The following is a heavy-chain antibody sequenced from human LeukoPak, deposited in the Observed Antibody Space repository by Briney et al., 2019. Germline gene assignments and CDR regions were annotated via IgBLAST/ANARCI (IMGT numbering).Heavy chain of an antibody. CDR3: ARATGYSSSSGLDY. Sequence: GGSLRLSCAASGFTFSSYAMHWVRQAPGKGLEWVAVISYDGSNKHYADSVKGRFTISRDNSKNTLYLQMNSLRAEDTAVYYCARATGYSSSSGLDYWGQGTLVTVSS. J-gene: IGHJ4*02. CDR1: GFTFSSYA. D-gene: IGHD6-6*01. V-gene: IGHV3-30-3*01. CDR2: ISYDGSNK.